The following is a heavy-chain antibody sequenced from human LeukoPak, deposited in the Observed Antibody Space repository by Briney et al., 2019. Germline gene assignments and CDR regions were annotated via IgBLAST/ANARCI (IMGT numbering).Heavy chain of an antibody. V-gene: IGHV3-7*05. CDR3: ARTLRLRTPRAFDI. D-gene: IGHD3-16*01. CDR2: IHEDGSQI. J-gene: IGHJ3*02. CDR1: GFTFSNYW. Sequence: PGGSLRLSCVVSGFTFSNYWMNWVRQAPGKGLEWVANIHEDGSQIYYVDSVKGRFSISRDNGKSSLYLQMNRLRVEDTAIYYCARTLRLRTPRAFDIWGQGTTVTVSS.